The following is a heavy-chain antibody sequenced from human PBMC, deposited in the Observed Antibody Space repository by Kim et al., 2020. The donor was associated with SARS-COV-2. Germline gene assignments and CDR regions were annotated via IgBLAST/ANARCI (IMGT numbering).Heavy chain of an antibody. J-gene: IGHJ6*03. Sequence: GGSLRLSCAASGFTFSSYAMHWVRQAPGKGLEWVAVISYDGSNKYYADSVKGRFTISRDNSKNTLYLQMNSLRAEDTAVYYCAGYDNYYYYYMDVWGKGTTVTVSS. CDR1: GFTFSSYA. V-gene: IGHV3-30*04. CDR2: ISYDGSNK. D-gene: IGHD5-12*01. CDR3: AGYDNYYYYYMDV.